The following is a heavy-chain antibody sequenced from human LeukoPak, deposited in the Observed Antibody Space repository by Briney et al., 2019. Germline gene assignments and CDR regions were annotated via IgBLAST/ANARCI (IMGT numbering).Heavy chain of an antibody. CDR1: GFTFSSYG. CDR2: IWYDGSNK. V-gene: IGHV3-33*01. Sequence: QYGGSLRLSCAASGFTFSSYGMHWVRQAPGKGLEWVAVIWYDGSNKYYADSVKGRFTISRDNSKNTLYLQMNSLRAEDTAVYYCARDHPGLGVWGSYRRTPPAYDYWGQGTLVTVSS. D-gene: IGHD3-16*02. J-gene: IGHJ4*02. CDR3: ARDHPGLGVWGSYRRTPPAYDY.